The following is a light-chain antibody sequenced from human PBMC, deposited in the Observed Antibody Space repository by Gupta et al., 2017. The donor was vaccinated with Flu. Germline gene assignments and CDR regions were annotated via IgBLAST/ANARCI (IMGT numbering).Light chain of an antibody. Sequence: SALTQPRPVSRPPGPSVTISCPGTSSAVGANDFVSWYQHHPGKAPILVIYDVSRRPSAVPVRFSSSKSGNSASLAISGPQAEDEDDYYCCSYAGSYTWVFGGGTRLTVL. CDR2: DVS. CDR1: SSAVGANDF. V-gene: IGLV2-11*01. CDR3: CSYAGSYTWV. J-gene: IGLJ3*02.